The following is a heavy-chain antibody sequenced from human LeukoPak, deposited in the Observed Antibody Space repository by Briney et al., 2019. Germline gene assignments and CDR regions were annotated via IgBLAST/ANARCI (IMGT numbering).Heavy chain of an antibody. CDR2: IIGSGLTI. V-gene: IGHV3-11*04. Sequence: GGSLRLSCVASGFIFSDYYMSWIRQAPGKGLEWLSYIIGSGLTIYYADSVTVRFTISRDNAKNSLYLQMNNLRAEDTAVYYCARARFYEDYWGQGTLVTVSS. CDR1: GFIFSDYY. J-gene: IGHJ4*02. D-gene: IGHD3-3*01. CDR3: ARARFYEDY.